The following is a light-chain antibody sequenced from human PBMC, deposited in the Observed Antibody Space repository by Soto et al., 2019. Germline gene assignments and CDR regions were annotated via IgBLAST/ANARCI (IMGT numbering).Light chain of an antibody. J-gene: IGKJ1*01. CDR3: QQYSAALRT. Sequence: IVLTQSPGTLSLSPRDRATLSCRASQGVSNNYVAWYQRRPAQAPRLLIYAASSRAPGIPDRFSGSGSGTDFTLTISRLEPEDFAVYYCQQYSAALRTFGQWTQVEV. V-gene: IGKV3-20*01. CDR1: QGVSNNY. CDR2: AAS.